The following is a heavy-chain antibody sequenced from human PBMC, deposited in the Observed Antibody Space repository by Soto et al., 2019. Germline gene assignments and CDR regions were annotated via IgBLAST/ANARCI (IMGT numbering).Heavy chain of an antibody. V-gene: IGHV4-4*02. J-gene: IGHJ6*02. CDR2: IYHSGST. D-gene: IGHD2-15*01. CDR1: GGSISSSNW. Sequence: QVQLHESGPGLVKPSGTLSLTCSVYGGSISSSNWWSWVRQPPGKWLEWIGEIYHSGSTNYNPSRKRRVTISVDKYKNPFSLKQSSVPAADAGVYYCARVGVAAEVWAPYGMDAWGHGSTVAVCS. CDR3: ARVGVAAEVWAPYGMDA.